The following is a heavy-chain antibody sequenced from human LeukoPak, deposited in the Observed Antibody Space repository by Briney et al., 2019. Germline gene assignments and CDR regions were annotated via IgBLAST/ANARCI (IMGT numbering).Heavy chain of an antibody. Sequence: SETLSLTCTVSGGSISSSSYYWGWIRQPPGKGLEWIGSIYYSGSTYYNPSLKSRVTISVDTSKNQFSLKLSSVTAADTAVYYCARDLGFGEFYYYYMDVWGKGTTVTVSS. V-gene: IGHV4-39*07. D-gene: IGHD3-10*01. CDR3: ARDLGFGEFYYYYMDV. CDR2: IYYSGST. CDR1: GGSISSSSYY. J-gene: IGHJ6*03.